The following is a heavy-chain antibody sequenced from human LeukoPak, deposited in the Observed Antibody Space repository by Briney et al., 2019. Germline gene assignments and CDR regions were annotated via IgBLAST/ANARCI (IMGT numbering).Heavy chain of an antibody. CDR3: ARSIAAAVPAEYFQH. CDR2: INHSGST. Sequence: PSETLSLTCAVYGGSFSGYYWSWIRQPPGKGLEWIGEINHSGSTNYNPSLKSRVTMSVDTSKNQFSLKLSSVTAADTAVYYCARSIAAAVPAEYFQHWGQGTLVTVSS. D-gene: IGHD6-13*01. CDR1: GGSFSGYY. J-gene: IGHJ1*01. V-gene: IGHV4-34*01.